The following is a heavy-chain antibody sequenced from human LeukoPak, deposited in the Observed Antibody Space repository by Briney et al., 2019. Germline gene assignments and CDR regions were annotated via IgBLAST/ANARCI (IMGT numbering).Heavy chain of an antibody. Sequence: PGGSLRLSCAASGFTFSNYWMNWVRQAPGKGLDWVSSISGTSNYIFYADSVKGRFTISRDNAKNSLYLQMNRLRAEDAAVYYCAKAPVTTCSGAYCYPFDNWGQGTLVTVSS. V-gene: IGHV3-21*04. J-gene: IGHJ4*02. CDR2: ISGTSNYI. D-gene: IGHD2-21*01. CDR3: AKAPVTTCSGAYCYPFDN. CDR1: GFTFSNYW.